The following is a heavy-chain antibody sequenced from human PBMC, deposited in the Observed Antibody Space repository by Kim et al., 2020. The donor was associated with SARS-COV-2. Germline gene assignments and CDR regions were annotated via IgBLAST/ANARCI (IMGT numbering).Heavy chain of an antibody. CDR3: ARKQHYGSGSFDY. V-gene: IGHV4-39*01. CDR2: IYYSGST. Sequence: SETLSLTCTVSGGSISSSSYYWGWIRQPPGKGLEWIGSIYYSGSTYYNPSLKSRVTISVDTSKNQFSLKLSSVTAADTAVYYCARKQHYGSGSFDYWGQG. CDR1: GGSISSSSYY. D-gene: IGHD3-10*01. J-gene: IGHJ4*02.